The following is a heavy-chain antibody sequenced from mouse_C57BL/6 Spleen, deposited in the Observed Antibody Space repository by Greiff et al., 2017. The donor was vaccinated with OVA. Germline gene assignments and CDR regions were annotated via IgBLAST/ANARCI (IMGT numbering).Heavy chain of an antibody. Sequence: VKLQQPGTELVKPGASVKLSCKASGYTFTSYWMHWVKQRPGQGLEWIGNINPSNGGTNYNEKFKSKATLTVDKSSSTAYMQLSSLTSEDSAVYYCARGAPRSDYFDYWGQGTTLTVSS. D-gene: IGHD3-1*01. CDR1: GYTFTSYW. CDR2: INPSNGGT. J-gene: IGHJ2*01. CDR3: ARGAPRSDYFDY. V-gene: IGHV1-53*01.